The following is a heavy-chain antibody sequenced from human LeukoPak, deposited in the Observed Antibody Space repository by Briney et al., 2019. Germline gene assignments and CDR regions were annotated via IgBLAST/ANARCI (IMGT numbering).Heavy chain of an antibody. Sequence: ASVNVYCKVSGYTLTELSMHWVQQANGKGRERTEGFDPEDGETINAQKFQGRVTVTEDTSTDTAYMELSSLRSEDTAVYYCATGVEKFQLVLPPFDYWGQGTLVTVSS. V-gene: IGHV1-24*01. CDR3: ATGVEKFQLVLPPFDY. CDR2: FDPEDGET. CDR1: GYTLTELS. D-gene: IGHD2-2*01. J-gene: IGHJ4*02.